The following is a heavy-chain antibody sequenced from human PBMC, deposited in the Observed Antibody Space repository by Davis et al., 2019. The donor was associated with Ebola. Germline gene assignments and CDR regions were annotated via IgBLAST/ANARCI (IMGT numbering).Heavy chain of an antibody. CDR1: GASISSYY. Sequence: SETLSLTCTVSGASISSYYWSWIRQPPGKGLEWIGYIYYSGTTDYNPSLKSRVTISRDTSKNQVSLTLNSVTAADTAVYYCARERYSTGWYRGMDVWGQGTTVTVSS. D-gene: IGHD6-19*01. CDR3: ARERYSTGWYRGMDV. CDR2: IYYSGTT. V-gene: IGHV4-59*01. J-gene: IGHJ6*02.